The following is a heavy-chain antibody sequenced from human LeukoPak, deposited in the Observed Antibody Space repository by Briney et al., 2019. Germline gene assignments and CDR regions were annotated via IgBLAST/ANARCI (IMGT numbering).Heavy chain of an antibody. CDR3: ARVDRYCSGGSCPNFDY. CDR1: GYTFTGYY. CDR2: INPNSGGT. D-gene: IGHD2-15*01. Sequence: GASVKVSCKASGYTFTGYYMHWVRQAPGQGLEWMGRINPNSGGTNYAQKFQGRVTMTRDTSISTAYMELSRPRSDDTAVYYCARVDRYCSGGSCPNFDYWGQGTLVTVSS. V-gene: IGHV1-2*06. J-gene: IGHJ4*02.